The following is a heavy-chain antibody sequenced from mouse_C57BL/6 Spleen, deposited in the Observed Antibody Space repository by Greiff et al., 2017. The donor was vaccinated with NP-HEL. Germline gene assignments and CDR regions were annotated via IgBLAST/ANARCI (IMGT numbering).Heavy chain of an antibody. D-gene: IGHD1-1*01. CDR2: INPSSGYT. CDR3: ARAGDYYYGSSGFAY. CDR1: GYTFTSYT. Sequence: VQLQQSGAELARPGASVKMSCKASGYTFTSYTMHWVKQRPGQGLEWIGYINPSSGYTKYNQKFKDKATLTADKSSSTAYMQLSSLTSEDSAVYDWARAGDYYYGSSGFAYWGQGTLVTVSA. J-gene: IGHJ3*01. V-gene: IGHV1-4*01.